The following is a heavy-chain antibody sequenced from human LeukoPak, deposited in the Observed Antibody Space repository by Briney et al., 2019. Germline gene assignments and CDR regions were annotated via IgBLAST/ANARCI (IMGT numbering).Heavy chain of an antibody. Sequence: PGGSLRLSCAASGFTFSSFNMNWVRQAPGKGLEWVSSISSTSSLIWYADSLKGRFTISRDNAKNSLYLQMDSLRAKDTAVYYCARDPPAYYDFWSGYPLDAFDIWGQGTMVTVSS. J-gene: IGHJ3*02. CDR1: GFTFSSFN. V-gene: IGHV3-21*01. D-gene: IGHD3-3*01. CDR2: ISSTSSLI. CDR3: ARDPPAYYDFWSGYPLDAFDI.